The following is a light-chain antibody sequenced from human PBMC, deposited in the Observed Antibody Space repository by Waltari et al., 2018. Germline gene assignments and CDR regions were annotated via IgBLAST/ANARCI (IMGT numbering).Light chain of an antibody. CDR2: DAA. V-gene: IGKV3-15*01. CDR1: ETLGRT. J-gene: IGKJ4*01. Sequence: VMPQSPATLSVSPGERVTLSCRDSETLGRTLAWYKHKPGQAPRLLIYDAATRASGIPPRFSCGVSGTDFALTISILQSEDFAVYYCLQYNDWPPVTFGGGTTVEVK. CDR3: LQYNDWPPVT.